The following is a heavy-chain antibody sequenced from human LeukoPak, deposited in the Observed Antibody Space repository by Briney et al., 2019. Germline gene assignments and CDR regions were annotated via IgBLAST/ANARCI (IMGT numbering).Heavy chain of an antibody. CDR3: ARGRGSGHKENWFDP. D-gene: IGHD6-19*01. J-gene: IGHJ5*02. CDR1: GYTFASYD. V-gene: IGHV1-8*01. CDR2: MNPNSGNT. Sequence: ASVKVSCKASGYTFASYDINWVRQATGQGLEWMGWMNPNSGNTGYTQKFQGRITMTRNTSISTAYMELSSLRSEDTAVYYCARGRGSGHKENWFDPWGQGTLVTVSS.